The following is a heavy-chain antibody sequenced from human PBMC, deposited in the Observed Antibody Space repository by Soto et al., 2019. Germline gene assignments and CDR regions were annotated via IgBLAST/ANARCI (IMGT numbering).Heavy chain of an antibody. Sequence: QVQLVQSGAEVKKPGSSVKVSCKAPGGTFSSYAISWVRQAPGQGLEWMGGIIPIFGTAKYAQKFQGRVTITADESTSTGXXEXXXLRSEDTAVYYCARSQGGSSSLDIYYYYYYGMDVWGQGTTVTVSS. D-gene: IGHD2-15*01. CDR3: ARSQGGSSSLDIYYYYYYGMDV. CDR1: GGTFSSYA. CDR2: IIPIFGTA. V-gene: IGHV1-69*01. J-gene: IGHJ6*02.